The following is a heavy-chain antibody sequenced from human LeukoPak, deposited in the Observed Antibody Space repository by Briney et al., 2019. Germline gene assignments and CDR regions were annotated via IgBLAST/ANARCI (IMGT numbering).Heavy chain of an antibody. J-gene: IGHJ4*02. Sequence: SETLSLTCTVSGGSISSYYWSWIRQPPGKGLEWIGRIYTSGSTNYNPSLKSRVTMSVDTSKNQCSLKQSSVTAADTAVYYCARGGSYGWPDYWGQGTLVTVSS. D-gene: IGHD5-18*01. CDR3: ARGGSYGWPDY. CDR1: GGSISSYY. V-gene: IGHV4-4*07. CDR2: IYTSGST.